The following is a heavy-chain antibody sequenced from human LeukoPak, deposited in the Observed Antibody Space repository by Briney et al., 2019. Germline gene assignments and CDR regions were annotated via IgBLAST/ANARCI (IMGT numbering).Heavy chain of an antibody. CDR3: ARGRYYDFWSGYSFPDLYYFDY. J-gene: IGHJ4*02. Sequence: SETLSLTCTVSGGSISSSSYYWGWIRQPPGTGLEWIGSIYYSGSTYYNPSLRSRVTISVDTSKNQFSLKLSSVTAADTAVYYCARGRYYDFWSGYSFPDLYYFDYWGQGTLVTVSS. CDR2: IYYSGST. D-gene: IGHD3-3*01. CDR1: GGSISSSSYY. V-gene: IGHV4-39*07.